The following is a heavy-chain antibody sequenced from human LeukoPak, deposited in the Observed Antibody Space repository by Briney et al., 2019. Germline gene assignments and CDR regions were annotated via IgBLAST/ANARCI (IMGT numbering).Heavy chain of an antibody. D-gene: IGHD6-13*01. CDR1: GGTFSSYA. Sequence: SVKVSCKASGGTFSSYAISWVRQAPGQGLEWMGGIIPIFGTANYAQKFQGRVTITTDESTSTAYMELSSLRSEDTAVYYCALYLLAAAGNLGTYNWFDPWGQGTLVTVSS. V-gene: IGHV1-69*05. CDR2: IIPIFGTA. CDR3: ALYLLAAAGNLGTYNWFDP. J-gene: IGHJ5*02.